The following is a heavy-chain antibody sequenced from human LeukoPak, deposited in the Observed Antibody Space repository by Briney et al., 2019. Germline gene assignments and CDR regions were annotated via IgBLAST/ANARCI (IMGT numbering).Heavy chain of an antibody. J-gene: IGHJ4*02. CDR2: NSAYNGNT. Sequence: ASVKVSCKASGYSFNSYGISWVRQAPGQGLEWMGWNSAYNGNTNYAQKLQGRVTMTTDTSTSTAYMELRSLRSDDTAVYYCARDRGVGSSSWYSFDYWGQGSLVTVSS. CDR1: GYSFNSYG. V-gene: IGHV1-18*01. CDR3: ARDRGVGSSSWYSFDY. D-gene: IGHD6-13*01.